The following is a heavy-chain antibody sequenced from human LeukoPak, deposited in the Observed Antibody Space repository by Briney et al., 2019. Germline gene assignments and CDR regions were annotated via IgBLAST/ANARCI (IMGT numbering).Heavy chain of an antibody. V-gene: IGHV1-2*02. D-gene: IGHD2-21*02. CDR1: GYTFTCYY. CDR2: INPNSGGT. Sequence: ASVKVSCKASGYTFTCYYMHWVRQAPGQGLEWMGWINPNSGGTNYAQKFQGRVTMTRDTSISTAYMELSRLRSDDTAVYYCARVRVTHSPYFDYWGQGTLVTVSS. J-gene: IGHJ4*02. CDR3: ARVRVTHSPYFDY.